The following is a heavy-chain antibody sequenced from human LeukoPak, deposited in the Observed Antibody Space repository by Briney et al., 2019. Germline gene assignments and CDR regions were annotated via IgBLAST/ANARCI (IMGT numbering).Heavy chain of an antibody. D-gene: IGHD3-10*01. CDR2: IKEDGSEK. CDR1: GFTFSNYW. V-gene: IGHV3-7*02. CDR3: AVGVYYFDY. J-gene: IGHJ4*02. Sequence: PGGSLRLSCAASGFTFSNYWMSWVRQAPGKGLEWVANIKEDGSEKYYVDSVKGRFTISRGNAKNSLFLQMNSLRAEDTAVYYCAVGVYYFDYWGQGTLVTVSS.